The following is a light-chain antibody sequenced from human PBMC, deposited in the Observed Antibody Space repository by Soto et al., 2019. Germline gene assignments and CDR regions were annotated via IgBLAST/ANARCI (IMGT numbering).Light chain of an antibody. CDR3: TSYTSKSIIYA. CDR2: EVR. Sequence: QSALTQPASVSGSPGQSITISCTGTSSDVGDYNFVSWYQQHSGKAPKLIIYEVRNRPSGVSNRFSGSKSGNTASLTISGLQAEDEADHYCTSYTSKSIIYAFGNATKVTV. CDR1: SSDVGDYNF. V-gene: IGLV2-14*01. J-gene: IGLJ1*01.